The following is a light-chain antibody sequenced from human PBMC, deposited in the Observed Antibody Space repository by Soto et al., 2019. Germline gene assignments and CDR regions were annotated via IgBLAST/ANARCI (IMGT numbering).Light chain of an antibody. V-gene: IGKV1-5*03. CDR2: EAS. J-gene: IGKJ1*01. CDR1: QSIRSA. CDR3: QQYNYLWT. Sequence: DTQMTQSPSTLSASVGDRVTITCRASQSIRSALAWYQQQPGKAPKLLIFEASSLQSGVPSRFSGSGSETEFTLTIISLQPDDFATYYCQQYNYLWTFGQGTKVEIK.